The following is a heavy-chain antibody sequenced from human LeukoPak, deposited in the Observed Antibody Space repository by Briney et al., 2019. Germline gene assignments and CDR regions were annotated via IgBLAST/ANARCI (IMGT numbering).Heavy chain of an antibody. J-gene: IGHJ6*03. CDR1: GGSFSGYS. Sequence: SETLSLTCDVYGGSFSGYSWTWICQPPGKGLEWIGEINHSGSPNYNPSLKSRVTISLDTSKTQFSLKLSSVTAADTAIYFCARAVEEISSSYFYYYHMDVWVKGTTVTVYS. CDR2: INHSGSP. D-gene: IGHD6-6*01. CDR3: ARAVEEISSSYFYYYHMDV. V-gene: IGHV4-34*01.